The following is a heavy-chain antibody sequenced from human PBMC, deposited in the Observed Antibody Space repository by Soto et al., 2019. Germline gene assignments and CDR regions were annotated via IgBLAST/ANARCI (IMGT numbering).Heavy chain of an antibody. V-gene: IGHV1-18*01. J-gene: IGHJ5*02. D-gene: IGHD3-3*01. CDR3: ARDPGLLGYDFWSGYYDSWFDP. CDR2: ISAYNGNT. Sequence: ASVKVSCKASGYTFTSYGISWVRQAPGQGLEWMGWISAYNGNTNYAQKLQGRVTMTTDTSTSTAYMGLRSLRSDDTAVYYCARDPGLLGYDFWSGYYDSWFDPWGKGTLVTVSS. CDR1: GYTFTSYG.